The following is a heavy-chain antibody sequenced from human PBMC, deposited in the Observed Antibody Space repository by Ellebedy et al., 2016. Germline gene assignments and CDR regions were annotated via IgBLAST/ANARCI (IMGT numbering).Heavy chain of an antibody. Sequence: SETLSLTXAVYGGSFSGYYWSWIRQPPGKGLEWIGEINHSGSTNYNPSLKSRVTISVDTSKNQFSLKLSSVTAADTAVYYCARGRGSSTSYYYFDYWGQGTLVTVSS. CDR2: INHSGST. J-gene: IGHJ4*02. V-gene: IGHV4-34*01. CDR1: GGSFSGYY. D-gene: IGHD2-2*01. CDR3: ARGRGSSTSYYYFDY.